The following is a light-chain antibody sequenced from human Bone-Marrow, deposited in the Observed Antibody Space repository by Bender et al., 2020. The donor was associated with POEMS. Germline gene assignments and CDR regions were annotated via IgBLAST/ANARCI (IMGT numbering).Light chain of an antibody. CDR2: DGD. Sequence: NFMLTQPHSVSESPGNTITISCTRSGGSIADSSVHWYQQRPGSSPTAVIYDGDRRPSGVPGRFSGSKSANTASLTISGLRSESEADYYCSSYEYRNSYLFGTGNTVTVL. J-gene: IGLJ1*01. CDR1: GGSIADSS. CDR3: SSYEYRNSYL. V-gene: IGLV6-57*01.